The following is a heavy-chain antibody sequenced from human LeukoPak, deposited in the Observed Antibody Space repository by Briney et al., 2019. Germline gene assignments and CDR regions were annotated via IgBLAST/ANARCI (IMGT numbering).Heavy chain of an antibody. CDR1: GYIFTNYG. CDR3: ARGARYFDWGPLDV. CDR2: ISAYNGNT. V-gene: IGHV1-18*01. J-gene: IGHJ6*02. Sequence: GASVKVSCKASGYIFTNYGISWVRQAPGQGLEYMGWISAYNGNTDCAQKLQGRVTVTTDTSTSTAYMELRSLRSDDTAVYYCARGARYFDWGPLDVWGQGTTVTVSS. D-gene: IGHD3-9*01.